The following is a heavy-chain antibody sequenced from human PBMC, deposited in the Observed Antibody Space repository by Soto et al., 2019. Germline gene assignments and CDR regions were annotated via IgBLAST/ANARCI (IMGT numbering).Heavy chain of an antibody. CDR1: GFTFSSDA. CDR2: ISSNGGST. CDR3: VKLVYGSGSHNY. J-gene: IGHJ4*02. V-gene: IGHV3-64D*06. Sequence: GGSLKLSCSASGFTFSSDAMHWFRQAPGKGLEYVSAISSNGGSTYYAESVKGRFTISRDNSKNTLYLQMSSLRAEDTAVYYAVKLVYGSGSHNYWGKRTLVPVSS. D-gene: IGHD3-10*01.